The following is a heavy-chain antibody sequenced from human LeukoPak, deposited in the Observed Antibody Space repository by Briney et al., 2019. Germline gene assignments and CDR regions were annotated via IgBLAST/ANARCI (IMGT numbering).Heavy chain of an antibody. CDR3: EYAKGNYYYVSMDV. CDR1: GFNFESYS. Sequence: PGGSLRLSCEASGFNFESYSMSWVRQAPGKGLEWVSSISSSSSYIYYADSVKGRFTISRDNAKNSLYLQMNSLRAEDTAVYYCEYAKGNYYYVSMDVWGKGTTVSISS. J-gene: IGHJ6*03. D-gene: IGHD2-2*01. CDR2: ISSSSSYI. V-gene: IGHV3-21*01.